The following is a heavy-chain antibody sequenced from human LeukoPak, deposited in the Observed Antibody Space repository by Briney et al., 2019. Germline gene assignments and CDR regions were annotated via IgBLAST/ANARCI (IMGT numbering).Heavy chain of an antibody. CDR2: FIPFLDIP. CDR1: GDTFSSYA. Sequence: GASVKVSCKASGDTFSSYAISWIRQAPGQGLEWMGRFIPFLDIPNTAQKFLGRVTFTADKSTSTAYMELSSLRPDDTAVYYCARSHQWLAHLFDYWGQGTLVTVSS. J-gene: IGHJ4*02. D-gene: IGHD6-19*01. V-gene: IGHV1-69*04. CDR3: ARSHQWLAHLFDY.